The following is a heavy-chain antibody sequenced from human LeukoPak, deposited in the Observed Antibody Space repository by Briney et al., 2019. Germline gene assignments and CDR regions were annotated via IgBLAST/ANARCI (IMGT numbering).Heavy chain of an antibody. D-gene: IGHD3-3*01. CDR2: ISGSGSSYS. Sequence: GGSLRLSCAASGFTFRLYSMNWVRQAPGKGLEWVSFISGSGSSYSYYADSVKGRFTISRDNSKNSLYLQMNSLRVEDTAVYYCVRDYDSTFYFDYWGQGTLVTVSS. J-gene: IGHJ4*02. CDR1: GFTFRLYS. V-gene: IGHV3-21*01. CDR3: VRDYDSTFYFDY.